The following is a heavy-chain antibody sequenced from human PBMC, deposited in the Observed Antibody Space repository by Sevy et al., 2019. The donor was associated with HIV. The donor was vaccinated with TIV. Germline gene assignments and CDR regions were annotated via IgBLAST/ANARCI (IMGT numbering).Heavy chain of an antibody. D-gene: IGHD3-9*01. CDR1: GFSLTTSGVG. J-gene: IGHJ5*02. CDR2: IYWDDDK. CDR3: AHRPDNYDILTGYFPNWFDP. V-gene: IGHV2-5*02. Sequence: SGPTLVNPTQTLTLTCTFSGFSLTTSGVGVGWIRQPPGKALEWLALIYWDDDKRYSPSLKSRLTITKDTSKNQVVLTMTNMDPLDTATYYSAHRPDNYDILTGYFPNWFDPWGQGTLVTVSS.